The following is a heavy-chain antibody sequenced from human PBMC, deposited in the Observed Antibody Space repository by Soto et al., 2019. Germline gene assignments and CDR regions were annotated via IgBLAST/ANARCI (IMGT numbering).Heavy chain of an antibody. V-gene: IGHV3-15*01. CDR1: GFTFSNAW. D-gene: IGHD2-2*02. CDR2: IKSKTDAGTT. Sequence: GGSRRLSCAASGFTFSNAWMSWVRHAPGEWLEWVGRIKSKTDAGTTDYAAPVKGRFTISRDYSKNTRYLQMNSLKTEDTAVYYCTTPHAHTSSHTYSFDSWGQGTLVTVSS. CDR3: TTPHAHTSSHTYSFDS. J-gene: IGHJ4*02.